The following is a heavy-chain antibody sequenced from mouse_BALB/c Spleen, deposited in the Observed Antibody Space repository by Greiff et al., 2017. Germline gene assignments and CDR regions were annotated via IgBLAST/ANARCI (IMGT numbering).Heavy chain of an antibody. CDR2: INPSTGYT. V-gene: IGHV1-7*01. Sequence: VQLQQSGAELAKPGASVKMSCKASGYTFTSYWMHWVKQRPGQGLEWIGYINPSTGYTEYNQKFKDKATLTADKSSSTAYMQLSSLTSEASAVYYCARDGSPYAMDDWGQGTSVTVSS. CDR3: ARDGSPYAMDD. D-gene: IGHD1-1*01. CDR1: GYTFTSYW. J-gene: IGHJ4*01.